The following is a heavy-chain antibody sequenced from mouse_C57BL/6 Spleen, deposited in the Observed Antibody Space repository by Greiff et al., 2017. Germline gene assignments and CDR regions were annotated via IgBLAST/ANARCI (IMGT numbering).Heavy chain of an antibody. Sequence: EVQVVESGGGLVQPGGSMKLSCAASGFTFSDAWMDWVRQSPEKGLEWVAEIRNKANNHATYYAESAKGRFTISRDDSKSSVYLQMNSLRAEDTGIYYCTRYYGSSSYFDYWGQGTTLTVSS. CDR1: GFTFSDAW. CDR2: IRNKANNHAT. CDR3: TRYYGSSSYFDY. J-gene: IGHJ2*01. D-gene: IGHD1-1*01. V-gene: IGHV6-6*01.